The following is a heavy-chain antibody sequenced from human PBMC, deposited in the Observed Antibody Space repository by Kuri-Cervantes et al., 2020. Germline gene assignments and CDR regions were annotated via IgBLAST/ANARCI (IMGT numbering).Heavy chain of an antibody. CDR3: AKDADRIFGVVDFDH. D-gene: IGHD3-3*02. J-gene: IGHJ4*02. V-gene: IGHV3-23*01. CDR2: ISGSGGAT. CDR1: GFTFSSYA. Sequence: GESLKISCAASGFTFSSYAMTWVRQAPGKGLEWVSAISGSGGATYYADSVKGRFTISRDNSKNTLYLHMNSLRAEDTALYYCAKDADRIFGVVDFDHWGQGTLVTVSS.